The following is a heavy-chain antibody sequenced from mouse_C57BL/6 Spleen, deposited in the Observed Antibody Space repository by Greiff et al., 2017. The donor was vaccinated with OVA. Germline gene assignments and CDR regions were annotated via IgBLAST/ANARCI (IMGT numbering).Heavy chain of an antibody. CDR2: IRNKANGYTT. V-gene: IGHV7-3*01. CDR1: GFTFTDYY. CDR3: ARFYYSNLQRYYYAMDY. Sequence: EVNVVESGGGLVQPGGSLSLSCAASGFTFTDYYMSWVRQPPGKALEWLGFIRNKANGYTTEYSASVKGRFTISRDNSQSILYLQMNALRAEDSATYYCARFYYSNLQRYYYAMDYWGQGTSVTVSS. J-gene: IGHJ4*01. D-gene: IGHD2-5*01.